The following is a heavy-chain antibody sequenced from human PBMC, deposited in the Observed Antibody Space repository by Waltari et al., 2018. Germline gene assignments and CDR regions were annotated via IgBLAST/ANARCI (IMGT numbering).Heavy chain of an antibody. CDR3: ASTYDSWSGSLRFDP. CDR2: IKQAGSEK. CDR1: GFTFSSYW. V-gene: IGHV3-7*03. D-gene: IGHD3-3*01. Sequence: EVQLVESGGGLVQPGGSLRLSCAASGFTFSSYWMRWVRQAPGKGLEWVANIKQAGSEKNYVDSVKGRFTISRDNAKNSLYLQMNSLRVEDTAVYYCASTYDSWSGSLRFDPWGQGTLVTVSS. J-gene: IGHJ5*02.